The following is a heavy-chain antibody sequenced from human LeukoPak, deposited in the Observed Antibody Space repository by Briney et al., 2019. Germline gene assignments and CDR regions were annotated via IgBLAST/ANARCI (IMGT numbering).Heavy chain of an antibody. CDR2: ISGSGGST. Sequence: GSLRLSCAASGFTVSSNYMSWVRQAPGKGLEWVSAISGSGGSTYYADSVKGRLTISRDNSKNTLYLQMNSLRAEDTAVYYCARHLAVAGPDNGYGMDVWGQGTTVTVSS. J-gene: IGHJ6*02. V-gene: IGHV3-23*01. D-gene: IGHD6-19*01. CDR1: GFTVSSNY. CDR3: ARHLAVAGPDNGYGMDV.